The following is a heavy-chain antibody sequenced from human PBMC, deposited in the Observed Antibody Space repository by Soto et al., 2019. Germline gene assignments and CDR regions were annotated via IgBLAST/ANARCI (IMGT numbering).Heavy chain of an antibody. CDR2: ISSSSSTI. D-gene: IGHD2-2*01. CDR1: GFTFSSYS. CDR3: ARDRIVVVPASLGGGYYYYYMDV. Sequence: EVQLVESGGGLVQPGGSLRLSCAASGFTFSSYSMNLVRQAPGKGLEWVSYISSSSSTIYYADSVKGRFTISRDNAKNSLYLQMNSLRAEDTAVYYCARDRIVVVPASLGGGYYYYYMDVWGKGTTVTVYS. V-gene: IGHV3-48*01. J-gene: IGHJ6*03.